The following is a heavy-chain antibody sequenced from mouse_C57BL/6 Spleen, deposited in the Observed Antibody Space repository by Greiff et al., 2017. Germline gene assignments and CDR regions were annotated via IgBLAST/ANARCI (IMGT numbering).Heavy chain of an antibody. D-gene: IGHD2-3*01. CDR2: ITHSGET. Sequence: VQLVESGPGLVKPSQSLFLTCSITGFPITSGYYWIWIRQSPGKPLEWMGYITHSGETFYNPSLQSPISITRETSKNQFFLPLNSVTTEDTAMYYCAGDSDGYWYFDVWGTGTTVTVSS. V-gene: IGHV12-3*01. CDR1: GFPITSGYY. CDR3: AGDSDGYWYFDV. J-gene: IGHJ1*03.